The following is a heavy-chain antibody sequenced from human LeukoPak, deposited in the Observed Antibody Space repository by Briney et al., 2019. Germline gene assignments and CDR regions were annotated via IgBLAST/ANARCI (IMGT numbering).Heavy chain of an antibody. J-gene: IGHJ4*02. V-gene: IGHV5-51*01. CDR2: IYPRDSDT. D-gene: IGHD2-15*01. Sequence: GESLKISCKGSGYSFTSHWIGWVRQMPGKGLEWMGIIYPRDSDTRYSPSFQGQVTISADKSISTAYLQWSSLQASDTAMYYCARRYCSGGTCYFFDSWGQGTLVTVSS. CDR1: GYSFTSHW. CDR3: ARRYCSGGTCYFFDS.